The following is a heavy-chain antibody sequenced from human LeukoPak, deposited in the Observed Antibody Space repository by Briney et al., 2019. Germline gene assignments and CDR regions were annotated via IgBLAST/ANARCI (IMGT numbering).Heavy chain of an antibody. CDR2: ISGSGGST. J-gene: IGHJ5*02. CDR3: AKEPRENSGYYVSGWFDP. D-gene: IGHD5-12*01. Sequence: PSGGSLRLSCAASGFTFSSYAMSWVRQAPGKGLGWVSAISGSGGSTYYADSVKGRFTISRDNSKNTLFLQMNSLRADDTAVYYCAKEPRENSGYYVSGWFDPWGQGTLVTVSS. V-gene: IGHV3-23*01. CDR1: GFTFSSYA.